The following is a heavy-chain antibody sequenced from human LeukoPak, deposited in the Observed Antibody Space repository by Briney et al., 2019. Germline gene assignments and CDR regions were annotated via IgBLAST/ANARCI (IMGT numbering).Heavy chain of an antibody. V-gene: IGHV3-66*01. J-gene: IGHJ6*02. CDR2: IYSGGST. Sequence: GGSLRLSCAASGFTVSSNYMSWVRQAPGKGLEWVSVIYSGGSTYYADSVKGRFTISRGNSKNTLYLQMNSLRAEDTAVYYCARGQYYYYGMDVWGQGTTVTVSS. CDR3: ARGQYYYYGMDV. CDR1: GFTVSSNY.